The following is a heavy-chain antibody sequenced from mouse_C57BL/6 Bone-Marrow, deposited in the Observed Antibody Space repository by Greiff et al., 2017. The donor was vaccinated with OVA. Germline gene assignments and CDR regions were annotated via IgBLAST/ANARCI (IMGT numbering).Heavy chain of an antibody. V-gene: IGHV1-52*01. Sequence: VQLQQPGAELVRPGSSVKLSCKASGYTFTSYWMHWVKQRPIQGLEWIGNIDPSDSETHYNQKFKDKATLTVDKSSSSAYMQLSSLTSEDSAVYYCARRYDYGDYYAMDYWGQGTSVTVSS. CDR1: GYTFTSYW. J-gene: IGHJ4*01. CDR3: ARRYDYGDYYAMDY. CDR2: IDPSDSET. D-gene: IGHD2-4*01.